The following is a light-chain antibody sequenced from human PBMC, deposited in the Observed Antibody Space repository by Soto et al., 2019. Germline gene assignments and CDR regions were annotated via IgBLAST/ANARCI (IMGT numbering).Light chain of an antibody. J-gene: IGKJ5*01. CDR2: GAS. CDR1: QSVSSSY. Sequence: EIVLTQSPGTLSLSPGERATLSGRASQSVSSSYLAWYQQKPGQAPRLLISGASSRATGIPDRFSGSGSATDFTLTISRLEPEDFALYYCQHYGRSPITFGQGTRLEIK. V-gene: IGKV3-20*01. CDR3: QHYGRSPIT.